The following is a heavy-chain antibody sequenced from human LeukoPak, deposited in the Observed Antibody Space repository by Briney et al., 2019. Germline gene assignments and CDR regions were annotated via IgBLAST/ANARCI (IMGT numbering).Heavy chain of an antibody. CDR2: ISGSGGST. CDR1: GFTLSSYA. V-gene: IGHV3-23*01. J-gene: IGHJ5*02. Sequence: GGSLRLSCAASGFTLSSYAMSWVRQAPGKGLEWVSTISGSGGSTYYADSVKGRFTISRDNSKNTLYLQMNSLRAEDTAVYYCARDGYCSSTSCYGRNLWGQGTLVTVSS. D-gene: IGHD2-2*01. CDR3: ARDGYCSSTSCYGRNL.